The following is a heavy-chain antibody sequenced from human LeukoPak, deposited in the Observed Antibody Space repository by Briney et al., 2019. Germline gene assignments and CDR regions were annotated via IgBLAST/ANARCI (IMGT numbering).Heavy chain of an antibody. CDR2: INHSGST. CDR1: GGSFSGYY. CDR3: ARSPYGDYVGEYYFDY. V-gene: IGHV4-34*01. D-gene: IGHD4-17*01. Sequence: PSETLSLTCAVYGGSFSGYYWSWIRQPPGKGLEWIGEINHSGSTNYNPSLKSRVTISVDTSKNQFSLKLSSVTAADTAVYYCARSPYGDYVGEYYFDYWGQGTLVTVSS. J-gene: IGHJ4*02.